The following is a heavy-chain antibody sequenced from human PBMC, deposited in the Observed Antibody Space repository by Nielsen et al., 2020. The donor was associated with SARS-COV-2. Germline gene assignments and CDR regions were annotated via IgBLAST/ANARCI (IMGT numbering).Heavy chain of an antibody. CDR2: ISWNSGSI. CDR3: ARDQSSSWGEDYFDY. CDR1: GFTFDDYA. Sequence: SLKISCAASGFTFDDYAMHWVRQAPGKGLEWVSGISWNSGSIGYADSVKGRFTISRDNAKNSLYLQMNSLRAEDTALYYCARDQSSSWGEDYFDYWGQGTLVTVSS. D-gene: IGHD6-13*01. V-gene: IGHV3-9*01. J-gene: IGHJ4*02.